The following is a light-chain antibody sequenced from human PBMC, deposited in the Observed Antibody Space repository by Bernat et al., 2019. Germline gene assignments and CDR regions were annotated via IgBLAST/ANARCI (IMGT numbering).Light chain of an antibody. CDR2: LVS. CDR3: GQGAQLHRT. CDR1: QSLVHSNGNTY. Sequence: SCRSSQSLVHSNGNTYLSWYHQKPVQPPRLLIYLVSNRYSGVPDSFSGSGAGTDFTLTISRVKAEDVGTDYCGQGAQLHRTFGQGTKVEIK. V-gene: IGKV2-30*02. J-gene: IGKJ1*01.